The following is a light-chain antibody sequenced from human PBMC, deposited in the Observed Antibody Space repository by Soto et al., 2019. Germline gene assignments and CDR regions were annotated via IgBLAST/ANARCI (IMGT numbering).Light chain of an antibody. CDR2: RDN. CDR3: SAWDDNIYGPA. V-gene: IGLV1-44*01. Sequence: QSVLTQPPSASGTPGQRVAISCSGGSSDIGSNPVNWYLHLPGAAPKLLIYRDNQRPSGVPDRFSGSKSGTSASLTISGLQSEDEADYFCSAWDDNIYGPAFGRGTKLTVL. CDR1: SSDIGSNP. J-gene: IGLJ2*01.